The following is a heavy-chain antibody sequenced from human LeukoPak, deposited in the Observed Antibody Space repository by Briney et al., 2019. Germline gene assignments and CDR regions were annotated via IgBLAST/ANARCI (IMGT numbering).Heavy chain of an antibody. CDR1: GYSISSGYY. CDR2: IYHSGST. CDR3: ARSGMDGGGAPLRYFDWSLDAFDI. Sequence: SETLSLTCTVSGYSISSGYYWGWIRQPPGKGLEWIGSIYHSGSTYYNPSLKSRVTISVDTSKNQFSLKLSSVTAADTAVYYCARSGMDGGGAPLRYFDWSLDAFDIWGQGTMVTVSS. J-gene: IGHJ3*02. V-gene: IGHV4-38-2*02. D-gene: IGHD3-9*01.